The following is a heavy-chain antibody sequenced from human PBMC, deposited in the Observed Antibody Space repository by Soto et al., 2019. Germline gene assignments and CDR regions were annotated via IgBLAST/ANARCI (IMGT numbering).Heavy chain of an antibody. CDR1: GYTLTELS. CDR3: ATARGGNSPPYFDY. CDR2: FDPEDGET. Sequence: GASVKVSCKVSGYTLTELSMHWVRQAPGKGLEWMGGFDPEDGETIYAQEFQGRVTMTEDTSTDTAYMELSSLRSEDTAVYYCATARGGNSPPYFDYWGQGTLVTVSS. V-gene: IGHV1-24*01. D-gene: IGHD2-21*02. J-gene: IGHJ4*02.